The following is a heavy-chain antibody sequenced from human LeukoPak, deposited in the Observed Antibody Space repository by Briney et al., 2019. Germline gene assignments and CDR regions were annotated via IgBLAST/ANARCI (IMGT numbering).Heavy chain of an antibody. CDR2: INHSGST. V-gene: IGHV4-34*01. CDR3: ANFDS. CDR1: GGSFSNYY. J-gene: IGHJ4*02. Sequence: SETLSLTCAVYGGSFSNYYWSWIRQPPGKGLEWIGEINHSGSTNYNPFLKSRVTISVDTSKKQFSLKLSSVTAADTAVYYCANFDSWGQGTLVTVSS.